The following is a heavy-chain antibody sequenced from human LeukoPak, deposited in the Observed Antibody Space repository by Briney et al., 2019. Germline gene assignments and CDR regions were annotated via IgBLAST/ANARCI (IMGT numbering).Heavy chain of an antibody. D-gene: IGHD6-13*01. Sequence: SDTLSLTCTVSGYSISSGYYWGWIRQPPGKGLEWIGEINHSGSTNYNPSLKSRVTISVDTSKNHFSLKLGSVTAADTAVYYCARTDRIAAAGSGAFDIWGQGTMVTVSS. V-gene: IGHV4-38-2*02. J-gene: IGHJ3*02. CDR3: ARTDRIAAAGSGAFDI. CDR1: GYSISSGYY. CDR2: INHSGST.